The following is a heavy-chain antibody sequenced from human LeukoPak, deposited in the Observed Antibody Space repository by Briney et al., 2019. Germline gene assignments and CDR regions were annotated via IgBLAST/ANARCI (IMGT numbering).Heavy chain of an antibody. CDR2: IKQDGSEK. D-gene: IGHD6-19*01. CDR1: GFTFSSYW. J-gene: IGHJ4*02. V-gene: IGHV3-7*01. Sequence: PGGSLRLSCAASGFTFSSYWMSWVRQAPGKGLEWVANIKQDGSEKYYVGSVKGRFTISRDNAKNSLYLQMNSLRVEDTAMYYCVRDTAYSRGHAVWRYFDYWGQGTLVTVSS. CDR3: VRDTAYSRGHAVWRYFDY.